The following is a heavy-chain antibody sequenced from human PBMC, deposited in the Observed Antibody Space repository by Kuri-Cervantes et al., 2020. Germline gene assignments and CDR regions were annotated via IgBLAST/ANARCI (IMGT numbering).Heavy chain of an antibody. D-gene: IGHD3-9*01. V-gene: IGHV4-59*12. CDR3: ARLKLRYFDWSTTGGGAFDI. J-gene: IGHJ3*02. CDR1: GSSFSSYY. Sequence: SETLSLTCTVSGSSFSSYYWSWIRQPPGKGLEWIGYIYHSGSTYYNPSLKSRVTISVDRSKNQFSLKLSSVTAADTAVYYCARLKLRYFDWSTTGGGAFDIWGQGTMVTVSS. CDR2: IYHSGST.